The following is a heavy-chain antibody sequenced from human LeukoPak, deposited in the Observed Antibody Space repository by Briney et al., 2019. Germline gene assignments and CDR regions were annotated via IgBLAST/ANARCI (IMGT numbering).Heavy chain of an antibody. CDR1: GGTFSSYA. D-gene: IGHD3-22*01. V-gene: IGHV1-2*02. CDR3: ARDYYRTVDY. CDR2: INPNSGGT. Sequence: GASVKVSCKASGGTFSSYAISWVRQAPGQGLEWMGWINPNSGGTNYAQKFQGRVTMTKDTSINTTYMDLSSLRSDDTAVYYCARDYYRTVDYWGQGTLVTVSS. J-gene: IGHJ4*02.